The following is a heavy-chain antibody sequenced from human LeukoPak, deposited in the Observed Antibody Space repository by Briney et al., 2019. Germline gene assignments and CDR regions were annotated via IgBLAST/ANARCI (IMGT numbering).Heavy chain of an antibody. Sequence: GASVKVSCKASGYTFTDNYIQWLRQAPGQGLEWMGWINPNSGGTNSAQKFQGRVTMTRDTSVSTAYMELSRLRSDDTAVYYCARDHCTSSGCYEYYYYGMDVWGQGTTVTVSS. CDR2: INPNSGGT. CDR3: ARDHCTSSGCYEYYYYGMDV. D-gene: IGHD2-2*01. J-gene: IGHJ6*02. CDR1: GYTFTDNY. V-gene: IGHV1-2*02.